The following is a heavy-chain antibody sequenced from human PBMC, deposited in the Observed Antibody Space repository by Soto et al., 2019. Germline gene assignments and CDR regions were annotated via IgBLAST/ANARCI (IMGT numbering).Heavy chain of an antibody. V-gene: IGHV3-7*01. J-gene: IGHJ6*02. CDR2: IHPDGSEA. CDR1: GFTFHNFG. Sequence: PGGSLRLSCVVSGFTFHNFGVTWVRQAPGKGLEWVANIHPDGSEAYYVDSLKGRFTISRDNGKNSLYLQMNNLRVEDTAVYYCARERWFSPLHYYYLLDVWGQGTTVTVSS. D-gene: IGHD2-15*01. CDR3: ARERWFSPLHYYYLLDV.